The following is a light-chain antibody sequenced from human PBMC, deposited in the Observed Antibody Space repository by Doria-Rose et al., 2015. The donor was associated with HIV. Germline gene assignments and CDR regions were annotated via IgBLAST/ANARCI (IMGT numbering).Light chain of an antibody. CDR3: HQYGTSWT. J-gene: IGKJ1*01. Sequence: QSPGTLSLSPGERATLSCRASQSFSSTYLAWYQQKPGQAPSLLIYDGSTRATGIPDRFSASGSGTDFTLAINRLEPEGFALYYCHQYGTSWTFGQGTKVEI. CDR2: DGS. CDR1: QSFSSTY. V-gene: IGKV3-20*01.